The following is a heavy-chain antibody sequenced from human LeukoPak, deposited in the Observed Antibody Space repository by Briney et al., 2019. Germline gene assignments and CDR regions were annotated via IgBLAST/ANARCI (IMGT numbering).Heavy chain of an antibody. CDR2: MYNSGGT. J-gene: IGHJ4*02. V-gene: IGHV4-59*01. Sequence: PSETLSLTCAVYGGSFSGYYWSWIRRPPGKGLEWIGYMYNSGGTNYNPSLKSRVTISVDTSKNQFSLKLSSVTAADTAVYYCARARSWYKDFDYWGQGTLVTVSS. D-gene: IGHD6-13*01. CDR1: GGSFSGYY. CDR3: ARARSWYKDFDY.